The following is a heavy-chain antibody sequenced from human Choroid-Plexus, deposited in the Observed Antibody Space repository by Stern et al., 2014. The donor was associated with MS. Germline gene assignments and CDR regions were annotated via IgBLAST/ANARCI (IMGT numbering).Heavy chain of an antibody. CDR3: ARADYSVSGTPLPH. J-gene: IGHJ4*02. V-gene: IGHV4-61*02. D-gene: IGHD3-10*01. Sequence: VQLVESGPGLVRPSQTLSLTCTVSGGSFTSGRYYWTWIRQTAGKGLEWIGRINTSEGTNYTPAFESRVTISMDTSSNHFSLQLSSVTGADTAVYFCARADYSVSGTPLPHWGQGTRVAV. CDR2: INTSEGT. CDR1: GGSFTSGRYY.